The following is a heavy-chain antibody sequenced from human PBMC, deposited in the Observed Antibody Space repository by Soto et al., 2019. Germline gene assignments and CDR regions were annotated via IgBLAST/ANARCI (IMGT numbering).Heavy chain of an antibody. CDR3: ARVEVVITRGALDY. D-gene: IGHD2-15*01. J-gene: IGHJ4*02. CDR2: IYYRGST. CDR1: GDSITRGGYY. V-gene: IGHV4-31*01. Sequence: QVQLQESGPGLVKPSQTLSLTCNVSGDSITRGGYYWSWVRQHPGKGLEWLGYIYYRGSTYYNPSLKSQVHISVDTSKKHFSLRLSSVTAADTAVYYCARVEVVITRGALDYWGPGTLVTVSS.